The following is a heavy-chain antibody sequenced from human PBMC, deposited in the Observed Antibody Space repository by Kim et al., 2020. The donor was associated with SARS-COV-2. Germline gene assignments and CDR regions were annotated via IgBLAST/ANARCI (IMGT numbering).Heavy chain of an antibody. CDR3: ARVLVGSSWSTTQYYFDY. D-gene: IGHD6-13*01. CDR2: INAGNGNT. CDR1: GYTFTSYA. V-gene: IGHV1-3*01. Sequence: ASVKVSCKASGYTFTSYAMHWVRQAPGQRLEWMGWINAGNGNTKYSQKFQGRVTITRDTSASTAYMELSSLRSEDTAVYYCARVLVGSSWSTTQYYFDYWGQGTLVTVSS. J-gene: IGHJ4*02.